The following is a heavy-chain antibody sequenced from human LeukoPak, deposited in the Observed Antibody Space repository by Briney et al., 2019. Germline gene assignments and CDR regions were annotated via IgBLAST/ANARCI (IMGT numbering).Heavy chain of an antibody. D-gene: IGHD3-22*01. Sequence: ASVKFSCKASGGTFSSYAISWVRQAPGQGLEWMGGIIPIFGTANYAQKFQGRVTITTDESTSTAYMELSSLRSEDTAVYYCASTNYYDSSGYPSYFDYWGQGTLVTVSS. J-gene: IGHJ4*02. CDR2: IIPIFGTA. CDR1: GGTFSSYA. V-gene: IGHV1-69*05. CDR3: ASTNYYDSSGYPSYFDY.